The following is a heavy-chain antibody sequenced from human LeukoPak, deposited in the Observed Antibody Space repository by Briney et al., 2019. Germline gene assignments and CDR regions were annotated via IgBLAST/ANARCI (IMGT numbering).Heavy chain of an antibody. CDR3: ARVLPPGYSDY. Sequence: SETLSLTCIVSGGSISGHYWSWIRRPPGKGLEWIGYIYYSGNTNYNPSLKSRLTISIDTSKNQFSLHLSSVTAADTAVYYCARVLPPGYSDYWGQGTLVTISS. V-gene: IGHV4-59*11. D-gene: IGHD2-2*01. J-gene: IGHJ4*02. CDR1: GGSISGHY. CDR2: IYYSGNT.